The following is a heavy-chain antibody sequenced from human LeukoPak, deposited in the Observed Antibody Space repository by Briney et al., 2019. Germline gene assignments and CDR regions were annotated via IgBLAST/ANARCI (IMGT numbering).Heavy chain of an antibody. CDR1: GYTFTGYY. J-gene: IGHJ3*02. CDR3: ARVLYYYDSSGPGAFDI. D-gene: IGHD3-22*01. CDR2: INPNSGGT. Sequence: ASVKVSCKASGYTFTGYYMHWVRQAPGQGLEWMGWINPNSGGTNYAQKFQGWVTMTRDTSISTAYMELSRLRSDDTAVYYCARVLYYYDSSGPGAFDIWGQGTMVTVSS. V-gene: IGHV1-2*04.